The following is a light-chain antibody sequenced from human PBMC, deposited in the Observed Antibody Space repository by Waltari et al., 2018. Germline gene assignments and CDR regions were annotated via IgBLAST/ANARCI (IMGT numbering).Light chain of an antibody. CDR3: QSYDNSLNAVI. CDR1: FSNIGTSYD. V-gene: IGLV1-40*01. Sequence: QSVLTQPPSVSGAPGQRVTISCPGSFSNIGTSYDVHWYRQFPGTAPKLLLYGNNNRPSGVPDRVSGSKAGTSASLAITGLQAEDEADYFCQSYDNSLNAVIFGGGTKLTVL. J-gene: IGLJ2*01. CDR2: GNN.